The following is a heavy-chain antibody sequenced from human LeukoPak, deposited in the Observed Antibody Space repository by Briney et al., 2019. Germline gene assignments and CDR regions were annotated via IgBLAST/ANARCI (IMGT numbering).Heavy chain of an antibody. CDR1: GYTFTSYD. CDR3: ARGRLAARKKAYYFDY. Sequence: ASVKVSCKASGYTFTSYDINWVRQATGQGLEWMGWMNPNSGNTGYAQKFQGRVTMTRNTSISTAYMELSSLRSEDTAVYYCARGRLAARKKAYYFDYWGQGTLVTVSS. D-gene: IGHD2-15*01. CDR2: MNPNSGNT. V-gene: IGHV1-8*01. J-gene: IGHJ4*02.